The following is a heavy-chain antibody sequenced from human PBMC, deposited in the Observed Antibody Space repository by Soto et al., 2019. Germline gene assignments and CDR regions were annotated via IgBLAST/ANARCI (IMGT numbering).Heavy chain of an antibody. CDR1: GGTFSSHV. V-gene: IGHV1-69*13. Sequence: SSVKVSCKASGGTFSSHVFNWVRQAPGQGLEWMGEIIPIFGTPNYAQKFQGRVTITADESTSTVHMEMRSLRSDDTAVFYCARERDGSSWSSAESLQYWGQGTLVTVAS. J-gene: IGHJ1*01. CDR3: ARERDGSSWSSAESLQY. CDR2: IIPIFGTP. D-gene: IGHD6-13*01.